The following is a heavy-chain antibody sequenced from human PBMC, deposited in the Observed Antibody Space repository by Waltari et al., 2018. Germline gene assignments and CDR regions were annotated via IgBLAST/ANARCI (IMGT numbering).Heavy chain of an antibody. CDR3: AGYCASTSCYEYAFDL. Sequence: QVQLQESGPGLVKSSETLSLTCAVSGVSISSYYWAWIRQPPGKGLEYIGYIYYIGNTHHNPSLSGRLTISWDPSKNEVSLNLRSVTAADTAVYYCAGYCASTSCYEYAFDLWGQGTAVNVSS. V-gene: IGHV4-59*01. CDR1: GVSISSYY. CDR2: IYYIGNT. D-gene: IGHD2-2*01. J-gene: IGHJ3*01.